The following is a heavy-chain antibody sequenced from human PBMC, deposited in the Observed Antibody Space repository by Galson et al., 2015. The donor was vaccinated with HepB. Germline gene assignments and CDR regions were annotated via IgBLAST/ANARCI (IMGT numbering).Heavy chain of an antibody. CDR2: INAGNGNT. CDR1: GYTFTSYA. V-gene: IGHV1-3*01. CDR3: AREVLLWFGEMDV. D-gene: IGHD3-10*01. Sequence: SVKVSCKASGYTFTSYAMHWVRQAPGQRLEWMGWINAGNGNTKYSQKFQGRVTITRNTSASTAYMELSSLRSEDTAVYYCAREVLLWFGEMDVWGQGTTVTVSS. J-gene: IGHJ6*02.